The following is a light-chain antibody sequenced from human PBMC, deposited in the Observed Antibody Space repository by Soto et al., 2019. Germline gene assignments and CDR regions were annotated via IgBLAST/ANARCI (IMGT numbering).Light chain of an antibody. CDR1: QSFSSW. V-gene: IGKV1-5*01. CDR3: QQYDTYSPLT. J-gene: IGKJ4*01. Sequence: DIQMTQSPSTLSASVGDRVTITCRASQSFSSWLAWYQQKPGHAPKLLIYHASSLQSGVPSRFSGSGSGTEFTLTSSSLQPDDFATYYCQQYDTYSPLTFGGGTKVEIK. CDR2: HAS.